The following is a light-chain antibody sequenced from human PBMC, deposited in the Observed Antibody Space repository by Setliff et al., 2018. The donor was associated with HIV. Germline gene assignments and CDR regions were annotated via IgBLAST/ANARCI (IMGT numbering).Light chain of an antibody. V-gene: IGLV2-14*03. CDR3: SSYTSSFTYV. CDR2: DVS. CDR1: SNDVGGYNY. Sequence: QSVLTQPASVCGSPGQSITISCTGTSNDVGGYNYVSWYQQDPGKAPKLMIYDVSNRPSGVSNRFSGSKSGNTASLTISGLLAEDEADYYCSSYTSSFTYVFGTGTKVTV. J-gene: IGLJ1*01.